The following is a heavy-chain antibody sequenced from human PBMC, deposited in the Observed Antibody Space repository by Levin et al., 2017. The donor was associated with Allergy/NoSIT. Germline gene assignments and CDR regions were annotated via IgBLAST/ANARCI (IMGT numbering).Heavy chain of an antibody. J-gene: IGHJ4*02. CDR3: VRVYYYDGSGYYYADS. V-gene: IGHV1-2*02. D-gene: IGHD3-22*01. CDR2: FNPNSKGA. Sequence: GESLKISCKASGYTFTGYHIHWVRQAPGQGLEWMGWFNPNSKGADYAQKLQGRVTMTRDTSFSTDYMELSRLRSDDTAVYYCVRVYYYDGSGYYYADSWGQGTLVTVSS. CDR1: GYTFTGYH.